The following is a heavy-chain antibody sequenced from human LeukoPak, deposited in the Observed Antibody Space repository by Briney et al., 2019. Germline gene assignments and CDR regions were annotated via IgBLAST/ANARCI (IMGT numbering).Heavy chain of an antibody. Sequence: ASVKVSCKASGYTFTGYYMHWVRQAPGQGLEWMGWINAGNGNTKYSQKFQGRVTITRDTSASTAYMELSSLRSDDTAVYYCARGSGSYYDYWGQGTLVTVSS. CDR2: INAGNGNT. CDR1: GYTFTGYY. D-gene: IGHD1-26*01. V-gene: IGHV1/OR15-3*02. CDR3: ARGSGSYYDY. J-gene: IGHJ4*02.